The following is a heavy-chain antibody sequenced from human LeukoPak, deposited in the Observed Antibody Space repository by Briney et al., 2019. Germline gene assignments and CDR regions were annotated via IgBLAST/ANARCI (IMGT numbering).Heavy chain of an antibody. CDR3: ARGAVGATFDY. Sequence: SVKVSCKASGGTFSSYAISWVRQAPGQGLEWMGRIIPILGIANYAQKFQGRVTITADESTSTAYMELSSLRSEDTAVYYCARGAVGATFDYWGQGTLVTVSS. J-gene: IGHJ4*02. CDR2: IIPILGIA. CDR1: GGTFSSYA. D-gene: IGHD1-26*01. V-gene: IGHV1-69*04.